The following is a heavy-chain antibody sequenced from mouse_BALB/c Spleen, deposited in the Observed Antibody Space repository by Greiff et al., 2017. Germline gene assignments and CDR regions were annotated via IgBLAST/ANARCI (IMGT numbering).Heavy chain of an antibody. CDR2: IDPYYGGT. J-gene: IGHJ4*01. CDR3: AIYGNYVYAMDY. CDR1: GYSFTGYN. V-gene: IGHV1-39*01. D-gene: IGHD2-1*01. Sequence: VPLKESGPELEKPGASVKISCKASGYSFTGYNMNWVKQSNGKSLEWIGNIDPYYGGTSYNQKFKGKATLTVDKSSSTAYMQLKSLTSEDSAVYYCAIYGNYVYAMDYWGQGTSVTVSS.